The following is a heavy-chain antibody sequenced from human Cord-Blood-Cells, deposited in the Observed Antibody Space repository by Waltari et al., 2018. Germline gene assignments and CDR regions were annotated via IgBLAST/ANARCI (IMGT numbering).Heavy chain of an antibody. CDR2: INPSGGST. J-gene: IGHJ3*02. V-gene: IGHV1-46*01. Sequence: QVQLVQSGAEVKKPGASVKVSCKASGYTFTSYYMHWVRQAPGQGLEWMGIINPSGGSTSDERKFQGRVTMTRDTSTSPVYMELGSLGSEDTAVYYWARGGGSNAFDIWGQGTMVTVSS. CDR3: ARGGGSNAFDI. D-gene: IGHD3-16*01. CDR1: GYTFTSYY.